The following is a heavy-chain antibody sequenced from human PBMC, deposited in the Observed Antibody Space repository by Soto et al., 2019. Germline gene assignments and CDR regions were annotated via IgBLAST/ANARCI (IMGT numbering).Heavy chain of an antibody. CDR1: GGSISSGDYY. CDR3: ARDLDGMYYFDY. D-gene: IGHD1-1*01. CDR2: IYYSGST. V-gene: IGHV4-30-4*01. Sequence: SETLSLTCSVSGGSISSGDYYWSWIRQPPGKGLEWIGYIYYSGSTYYNPSLKSRVTISVDTSKNQFSLKLSSVTAADTAVYYCARDLDGMYYFDYWGQGTLVTVSS. J-gene: IGHJ4*02.